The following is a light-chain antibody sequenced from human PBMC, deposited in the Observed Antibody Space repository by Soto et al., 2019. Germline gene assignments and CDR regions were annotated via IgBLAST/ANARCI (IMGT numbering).Light chain of an antibody. Sequence: EIVMTQSPATLSVSPGERATLSCSASQSVSSDLAWYQQKPGQAPRLLIYGASTRATGIPARFSGSGSGTEFTLTISSLQSEDSEVYYCQQYNNWPGTFGQGTKV. V-gene: IGKV3-15*01. CDR1: QSVSSD. J-gene: IGKJ1*01. CDR3: QQYNNWPGT. CDR2: GAS.